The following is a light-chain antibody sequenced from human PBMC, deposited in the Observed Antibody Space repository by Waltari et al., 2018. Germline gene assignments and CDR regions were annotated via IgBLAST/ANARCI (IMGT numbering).Light chain of an antibody. V-gene: IGLV2-23*02. CDR2: AVS. Sequence: QPALTQPASVSGSPGQSITISCTGTSSDVGNYKRVSWYQQHPGKAPKLMIYAVSKRPSVVSDRFSGSKSGDMASLTISGLQPEDEAEYFCSSYAGSSKGVFGGWTKVTVL. J-gene: IGLJ2*01. CDR1: SSDVGNYKR. CDR3: SSYAGSSKGV.